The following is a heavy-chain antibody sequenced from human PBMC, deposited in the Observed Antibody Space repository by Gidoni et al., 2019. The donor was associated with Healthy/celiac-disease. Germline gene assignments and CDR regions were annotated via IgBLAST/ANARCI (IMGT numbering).Heavy chain of an antibody. J-gene: IGHJ4*02. V-gene: IGHV1-8*01. D-gene: IGHD6-19*01. CDR3: ARGPRTKLSSGRYEVY. CDR2: MNPNSGNT. Sequence: QVQLVQSGAEVKQPRASVKVSCQAAGYTFTSYDINWVRQATGQGLEWMGWMNPNSGNTGYAQKFQGRVTMTRNTSISTAYMELSSLRSEDTAVYYCARGPRTKLSSGRYEVYWGQGTLVTVSS. CDR1: GYTFTSYD.